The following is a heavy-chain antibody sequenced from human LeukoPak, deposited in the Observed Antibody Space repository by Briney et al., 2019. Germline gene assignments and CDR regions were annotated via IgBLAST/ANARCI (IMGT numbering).Heavy chain of an antibody. D-gene: IGHD1-26*01. CDR2: IYYSGST. CDR3: ARGEADTIAY. CDR1: GGSISSYY. V-gene: IGHV4-59*01. Sequence: SETLSLTCSVSGGSISSYYWSWIRQPPGKGLEWIGYIYYSGSTNYNPSLKSRVTISVDTSKNQFSLKLSSVTAADTAVYYCARGEADTIAYWGQGTLVTVSS. J-gene: IGHJ4*02.